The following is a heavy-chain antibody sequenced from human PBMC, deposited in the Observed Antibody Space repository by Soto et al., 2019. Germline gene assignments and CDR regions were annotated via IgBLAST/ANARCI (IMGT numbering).Heavy chain of an antibody. CDR2: ISGSLGSA. V-gene: IGHV3-23*01. J-gene: IGHJ3*02. CDR1: GFTFNDYA. Sequence: EMQLLESGGDLGQPGGSLRLSCAVSGFTFNDYAMSWVRQAPGKGLEWVSTISGSLGSAYYAASVEGRFTISGDNSNNTLYLQMNSLRAEDTATYYCAKDSRLPGFGLLIHAFDIWGHGTVVTVSS. CDR3: AKDSRLPGFGLLIHAFDI. D-gene: IGHD3-3*01.